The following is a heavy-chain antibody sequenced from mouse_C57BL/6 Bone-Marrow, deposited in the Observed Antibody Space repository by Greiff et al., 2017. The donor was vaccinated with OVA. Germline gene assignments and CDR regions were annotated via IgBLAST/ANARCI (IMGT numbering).Heavy chain of an antibody. CDR1: GFTFSDAW. V-gene: IGHV6-6*01. J-gene: IGHJ2*01. CDR3: TVTTVKGYYFDY. D-gene: IGHD1-1*01. CDR2: IRNKANNHST. Sequence: DVKLQESGGGLVQPGGSMKLSCAASGFTFSDAWMDWVRQSPEKGLEWVAEIRNKANNHSTSYAESVKGRFTISRDDSKSSVYLRMNSLRAEDTGIYYCTVTTVKGYYFDYWGQGTTLTVAS.